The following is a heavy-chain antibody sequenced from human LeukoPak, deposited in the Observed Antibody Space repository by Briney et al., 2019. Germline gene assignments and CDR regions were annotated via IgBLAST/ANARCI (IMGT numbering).Heavy chain of an antibody. CDR1: GGSISSSSYY. V-gene: IGHV4-39*07. J-gene: IGHJ6*03. Sequence: KTSETLSLTCTVSGGSISSSSYYWGWIRQPPGKGLEWIGEINHSGSTNYNPSLKSRVTISVDTSKNQFSLKLSSVTAADTAVYYCASKEYYDILTDYYYYMDVWGKGTTVTVSS. D-gene: IGHD3-9*01. CDR2: INHSGST. CDR3: ASKEYYDILTDYYYYMDV.